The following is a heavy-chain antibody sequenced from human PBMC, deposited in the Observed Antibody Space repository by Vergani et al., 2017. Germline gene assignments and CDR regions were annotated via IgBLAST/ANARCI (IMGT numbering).Heavy chain of an antibody. CDR2: INTNTGNP. V-gene: IGHV7-4-1*02. D-gene: IGHD2-15*01. Sequence: QVQLVESGAELKKPGASVKVSCKASGYTFTSYAMNWVRQAPGQGLEWMGCINTNTGNPTYAQGFTGRFVFSLDNSVSTAYLQISSLKAEDTAVYYCARVVGSFYYYGMGVWGQGTTVTVSS. J-gene: IGHJ6*02. CDR3: ARVVGSFYYYGMGV. CDR1: GYTFTSYA.